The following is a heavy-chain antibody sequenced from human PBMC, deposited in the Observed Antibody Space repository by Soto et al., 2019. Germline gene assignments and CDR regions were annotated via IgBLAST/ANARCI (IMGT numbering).Heavy chain of an antibody. D-gene: IGHD4-17*01. V-gene: IGHV3-9*01. CDR3: ARTTWGYGEPLDS. CDR1: GLTFDDYA. CDR2: ISWNSDST. Sequence: EVHLVESGGGVAQPGRSLRLSCATSGLTFDDYAMHWVRQAPGKGLEWVSGISWNSDSTGYADSVTGRFTISRDNAKKSLFLQMTSLRSEDTAFYFCARTTWGYGEPLDSCGQGTLVTVSS. J-gene: IGHJ4*02.